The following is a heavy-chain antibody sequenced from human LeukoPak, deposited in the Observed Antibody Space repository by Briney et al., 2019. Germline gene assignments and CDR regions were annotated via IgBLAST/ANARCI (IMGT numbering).Heavy chain of an antibody. D-gene: IGHD6-13*01. Sequence: ASVKVSCKASGYTFTGYYIHWVRQAPGQGLEWMGWINPNSGGTNFAQKFQGRVTMTRDTSISTAYMKLSRLRSDDTAVYYCARVHPESIAAVEHWGQGTLVCVSS. CDR2: INPNSGGT. CDR1: GYTFTGYY. V-gene: IGHV1-2*02. CDR3: ARVHPESIAAVEH. J-gene: IGHJ1*01.